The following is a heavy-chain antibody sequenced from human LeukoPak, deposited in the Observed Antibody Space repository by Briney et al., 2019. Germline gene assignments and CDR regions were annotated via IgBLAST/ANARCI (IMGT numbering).Heavy chain of an antibody. CDR3: ARGQQLAHDAFDI. CDR2: IIPIFGTA. J-gene: IGHJ3*02. V-gene: IGHV1-69*06. D-gene: IGHD6-13*01. CDR1: GGTFSSYA. Sequence: ASVKVSCKASGGTFSSYAISWVRQAPGQGLEWMGGIIPIFGTANYAQKFQGRVTITADKSTSTAYMELSSLRSDDTAVYYCARGQQLAHDAFDIWGQGTMVTVSS.